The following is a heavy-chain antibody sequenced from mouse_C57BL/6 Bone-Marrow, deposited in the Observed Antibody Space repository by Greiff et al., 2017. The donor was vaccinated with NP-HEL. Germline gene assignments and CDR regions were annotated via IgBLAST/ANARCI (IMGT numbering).Heavy chain of an antibody. V-gene: IGHV1-19*01. Sequence: EVQLQQSGPVLVKPGASVKMSCKASGYTFTDYHMNWVKQSHGKSLEWIGVINPYNGGTSYNQKFKGKATLTVDKSSSTAYMELNSLTSEDSAVYYCARDYGSSSAWFAYWGQGTLVTVSA. D-gene: IGHD1-1*01. CDR3: ARDYGSSSAWFAY. J-gene: IGHJ3*01. CDR2: INPYNGGT. CDR1: GYTFTDYH.